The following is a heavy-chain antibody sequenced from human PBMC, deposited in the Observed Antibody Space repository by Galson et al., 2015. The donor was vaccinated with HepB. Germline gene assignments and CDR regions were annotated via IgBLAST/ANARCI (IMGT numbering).Heavy chain of an antibody. Sequence: SLRLSCAASGLTFRNYGMHWVRQAPGKGLEWVAVIWYDGSNKYYADSVKGRFTISRDNSKNTLYLQMDSLRAEDTAVYYCARDVRCGGNKALDCWGQGTLVTCSS. CDR1: GLTFRNYG. CDR3: ARDVRCGGNKALDC. CDR2: IWYDGSNK. J-gene: IGHJ4*02. D-gene: IGHD4-23*01. V-gene: IGHV3-33*01.